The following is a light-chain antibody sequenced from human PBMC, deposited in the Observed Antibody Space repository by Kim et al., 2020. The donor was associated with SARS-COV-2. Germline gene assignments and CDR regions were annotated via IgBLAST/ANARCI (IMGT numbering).Light chain of an antibody. Sequence: SSELTQDPAVSVALGQTVRIACQGDSLRPYYASWNQQKPGQAPVLVIYGKNKRPSGIPDRFSGSTSGDTASLTITGTQAEDEADYYCSSRDIPGNHVLFGGGTQLTVL. V-gene: IGLV3-19*01. J-gene: IGLJ2*01. CDR2: GKN. CDR1: SLRPYY. CDR3: SSRDIPGNHVL.